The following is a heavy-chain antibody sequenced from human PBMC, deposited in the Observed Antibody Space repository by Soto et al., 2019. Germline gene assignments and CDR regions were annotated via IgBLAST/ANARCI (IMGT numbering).Heavy chain of an antibody. Sequence: QVTLKESGPVLVKPTETLTLTFTGSGFSRSNARMGVSWIRQPPGKALEWLAHIFSNDEKSYSTSLKSRLTTSKDTSKRQVFRTMTNMDPVDTTTYYCARIKLGYYSSTSCVYMDVWGKETTVTVSS. J-gene: IGHJ6*04. D-gene: IGHD2-2*01. CDR1: GFSRSNARMG. V-gene: IGHV2-26*01. CDR2: IFSNDEK. CDR3: ARIKLGYYSSTSCVYMDV.